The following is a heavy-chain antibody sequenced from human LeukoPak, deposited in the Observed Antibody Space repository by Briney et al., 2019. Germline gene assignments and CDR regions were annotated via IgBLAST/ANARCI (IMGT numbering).Heavy chain of an antibody. J-gene: IGHJ4*02. V-gene: IGHV4-34*01. CDR3: ASPTHSSSWYSRVRDY. Sequence: PSETLSLTCAVYGGSFSGYYWSWIRQPPGKGLEWIGEINHSGSTNYNPFLKSRVTISVDTSKNQFSLKLSSVTAADTAVYYCASPTHSSSWYSRVRDYWGQGTLVTVSS. CDR1: GGSFSGYY. CDR2: INHSGST. D-gene: IGHD6-13*01.